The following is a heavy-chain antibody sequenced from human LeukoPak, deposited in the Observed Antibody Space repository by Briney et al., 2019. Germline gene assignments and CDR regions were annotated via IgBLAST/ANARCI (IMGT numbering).Heavy chain of an antibody. Sequence: GGSLRLSCAASGFTFSSYAMSWVRQAPGKGLEWVSRISDVGDDTYYADSVKGRFTISRDNSKNTLYLQMNSLRAEDTAVYYCAKDRSGGGGSDYAMDVWGQGTTVTVSS. J-gene: IGHJ6*02. CDR1: GFTFSSYA. CDR3: AKDRSGGGGSDYAMDV. CDR2: ISDVGDDT. D-gene: IGHD6-19*01. V-gene: IGHV3-23*01.